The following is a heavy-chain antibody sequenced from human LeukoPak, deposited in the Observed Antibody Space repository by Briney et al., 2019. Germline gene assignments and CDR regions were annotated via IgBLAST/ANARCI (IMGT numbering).Heavy chain of an antibody. CDR3: ARDGDDYGDQFDY. CDR2: ITSSGTYT. CDR1: GFIFSSYA. Sequence: GGSLRLSCAASGFIFSSYAMSWVRQAPGKGLEWASSITSSGTYTFYADSVKGRFTISRDNAKNSLYLQMNSLRAEDTAVYYCARDGDDYGDQFDYWGQGTLVTVSS. J-gene: IGHJ4*02. V-gene: IGHV3-21*01. D-gene: IGHD4-17*01.